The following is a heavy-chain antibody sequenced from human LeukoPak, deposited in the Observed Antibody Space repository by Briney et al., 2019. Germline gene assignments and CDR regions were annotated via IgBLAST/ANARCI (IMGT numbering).Heavy chain of an antibody. J-gene: IGHJ4*02. CDR3: AKTRGYSYGPFDY. CDR2: ISGSGGST. V-gene: IGHV3-23*01. CDR1: GFTFSSYG. D-gene: IGHD5-18*01. Sequence: GGSLRLSCAASGFTFSSYGMSWVRQAPGKGLEWVSAISGSGGSTYYADPVKGRFTISRDNSKNTLYLQMNSLRAEDTAVYYCAKTRGYSYGPFDYWGQGTLVTVSS.